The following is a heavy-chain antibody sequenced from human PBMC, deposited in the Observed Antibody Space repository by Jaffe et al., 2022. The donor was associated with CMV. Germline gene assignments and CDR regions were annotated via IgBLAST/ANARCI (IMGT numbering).Heavy chain of an antibody. CDR2: IFSNDQK. J-gene: IGHJ4*02. Sequence: QVTLKESGPVLVKPTETLTLTCSVSGFSLSNGRLGVIWIRQPPGKALEWLAHIFSNDQKSYNPSLMRRLTISKDTSKSQVVLTMTNLDPRDTATYYCARTYGNRVCREHCDTSLQRIDYWGQGTLVTVSS. D-gene: IGHD2-21*01. CDR3: ARTYGNRVCREHCDTSLQRIDY. CDR1: GFSLSNGRLG. V-gene: IGHV2-26*02.